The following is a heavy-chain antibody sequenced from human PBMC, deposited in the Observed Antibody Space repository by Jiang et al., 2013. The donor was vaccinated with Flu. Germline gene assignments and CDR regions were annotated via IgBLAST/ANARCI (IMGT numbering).Heavy chain of an antibody. Sequence: GAEVKKPGASVKVSCKASGYTFTGYYMHWVRQAPGQGLEWMGRINPNGGGTNYAQKFQGRVTMTRDTSISTAYMELSRLRSDDTAVYYCARGEWGVGATTSRVDYWGQGTLVTVSS. V-gene: IGHV1-2*06. D-gene: IGHD1-26*01. J-gene: IGHJ4*02. CDR2: INPNGGGT. CDR1: GYTFTGYY. CDR3: ARGEWGVGATTSRVDY.